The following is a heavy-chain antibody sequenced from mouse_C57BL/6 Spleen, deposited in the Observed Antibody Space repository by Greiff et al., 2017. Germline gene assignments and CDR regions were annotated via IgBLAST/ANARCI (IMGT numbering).Heavy chain of an antibody. CDR1: GYTFTSCG. D-gene: IGHD2-2*01. CDR2: FFPRSGNP. CDR3: ARREPSAMVTTVFDY. Sequence: QVQLQQSGAELARPGASVSLSCKASGYTFTSCGLSWVKQRTGQGLVWIGEFFPRSGNPYYNEKFKGKATLTADKSSSTAYMELRSLTSEDSAVYVCARREPSAMVTTVFDYWGQGTTLTVSS. V-gene: IGHV1-81*01. J-gene: IGHJ2*01.